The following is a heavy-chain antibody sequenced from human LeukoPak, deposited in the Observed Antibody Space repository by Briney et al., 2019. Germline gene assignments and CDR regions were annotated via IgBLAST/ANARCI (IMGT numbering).Heavy chain of an antibody. Sequence: GGSLRLSCAACGFIFRRYGMLWARHAPGRGGEGVAVISYDGSNKSYTDSVKRRFTISRDNSNNTLYLQMNSLRAEDTAVYYCANVVEGATLSIDYWGQGTLVTVSS. CDR2: ISYDGSNK. CDR3: ANVVEGATLSIDY. D-gene: IGHD1-26*01. J-gene: IGHJ4*02. V-gene: IGHV3-30*05. CDR1: GFIFRRYG.